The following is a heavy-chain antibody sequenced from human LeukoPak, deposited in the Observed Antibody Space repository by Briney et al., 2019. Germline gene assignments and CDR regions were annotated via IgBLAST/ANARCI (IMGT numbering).Heavy chain of an antibody. CDR3: AKGDWFDS. CDR2: IRGTGGGGET. Sequence: EGSLRLSCAASGFTFNIYAMTWARQAPGKGLEWVSAIRGTGGGGETFYADPVKGRFTISRDDSNNTVYLQMSSLRAEDTAVYYCAKGDWFDSWGPGTLVTVSS. V-gene: IGHV3-23*01. CDR1: GFTFNIYA. J-gene: IGHJ5*01.